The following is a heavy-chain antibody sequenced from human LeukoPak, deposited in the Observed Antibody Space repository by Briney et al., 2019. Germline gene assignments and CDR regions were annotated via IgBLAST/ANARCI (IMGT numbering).Heavy chain of an antibody. Sequence: GGSLRLSCAASGFTFSNAWMSWVRQAPGKGLEWVGRIKSKTDGGTTDYAAPVKGRFTISRDDSKNTLYLQMNSLKTEDTAVYYCTTAPPGFGELFDYYYGMDVWGQGTTVTVSS. CDR3: TTAPPGFGELFDYYYGMDV. CDR2: IKSKTDGGTT. D-gene: IGHD3-10*01. J-gene: IGHJ6*02. CDR1: GFTFSNAW. V-gene: IGHV3-15*01.